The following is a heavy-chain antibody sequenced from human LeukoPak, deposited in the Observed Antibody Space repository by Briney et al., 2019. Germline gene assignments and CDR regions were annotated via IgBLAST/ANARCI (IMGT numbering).Heavy chain of an antibody. Sequence: GASVKVSCKASGYTFTSNGISWVRQPPGQGLERMGWISAYNGNTNYAQKRQGRVTMTTDTSTSRAYMELRSLRSDDTAVYYCAREGRTIYYYDSSGYYLFDYWGQGTLVTVSS. V-gene: IGHV1-18*01. CDR3: AREGRTIYYYDSSGYYLFDY. CDR1: GYTFTSNG. CDR2: ISAYNGNT. D-gene: IGHD3-22*01. J-gene: IGHJ4*02.